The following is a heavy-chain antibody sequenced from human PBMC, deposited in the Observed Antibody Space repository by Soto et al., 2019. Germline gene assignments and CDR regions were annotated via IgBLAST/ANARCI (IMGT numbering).Heavy chain of an antibody. CDR3: ARHSLALRKNNWFDH. D-gene: IGHD3-3*02. Sequence: XGTLTLTCTVSGDSIISSDFYWGWVRQPPGKGLEWIGSIFYLGSSYYNPSLKSRVTMSVDTSKNQFSLRLRSVTAADTALYFCARHSLALRKNNWFDHWGQGIMVTVSS. CDR2: IFYLGSS. V-gene: IGHV4-39*01. CDR1: GDSIISSDFY. J-gene: IGHJ5*02.